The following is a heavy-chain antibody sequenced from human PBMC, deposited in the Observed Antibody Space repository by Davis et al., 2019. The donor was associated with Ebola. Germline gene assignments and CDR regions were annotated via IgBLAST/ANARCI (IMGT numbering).Heavy chain of an antibody. Sequence: SVKVSCKASGGTFSSYAISWVRQAPGQGLEWMGGIIPIFGTANYAQKFQGRVTITADESTSTAYMELSSLRSEDTAVYYCARDGLITMVQSLPTGYYYYGMDVWGQGTTVTVSS. CDR2: IIPIFGTA. J-gene: IGHJ6*02. D-gene: IGHD3-10*01. CDR1: GGTFSSYA. V-gene: IGHV1-69*13. CDR3: ARDGLITMVQSLPTGYYYYGMDV.